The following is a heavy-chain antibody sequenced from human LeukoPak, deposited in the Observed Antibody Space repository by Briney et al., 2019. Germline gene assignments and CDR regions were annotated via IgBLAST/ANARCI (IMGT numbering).Heavy chain of an antibody. CDR1: GYTCTGYY. CDR2: INPNSGGT. V-gene: IGHV1-2*02. Sequence: ASVKVSCKASGYTCTGYYMHWVWQAPGQGLEWMGWINPNSGGTNYAQKFQGRVTMTRDTSISTAYMELSRLRSDATAVYYCARSVATTPYFDHWGQGTRVPVSS. CDR3: ARSVATTPYFDH. J-gene: IGHJ4*02. D-gene: IGHD5-24*01.